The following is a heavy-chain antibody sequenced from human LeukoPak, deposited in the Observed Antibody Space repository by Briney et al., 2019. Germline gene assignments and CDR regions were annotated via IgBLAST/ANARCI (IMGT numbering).Heavy chain of an antibody. J-gene: IGHJ2*01. CDR1: GFTFSSYW. CDR2: IKSDGSST. V-gene: IGHV3-74*01. CDR3: AKGGEYQSSYWSFDL. Sequence: GRSLRLSCAASGFTFSSYWMHWVRQAPGNGLVWVSRIKSDGSSTSYADSVKSRFTISRDNAKNTPYLQMNSLRATETAVYYCAKGGEYQSSYWSFDLWGRGTLVTVSS. D-gene: IGHD3-10*01.